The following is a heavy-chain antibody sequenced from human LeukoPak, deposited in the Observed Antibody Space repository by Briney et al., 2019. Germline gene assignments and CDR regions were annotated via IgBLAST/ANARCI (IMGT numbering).Heavy chain of an antibody. J-gene: IGHJ3*02. D-gene: IGHD4-17*01. CDR2: ISGSGGRT. Sequence: GGTLRLSCAASGFTFSSYGMSWVRQAPGKGLEWVSAISGSGGRTYYADSVQGRFTISRDNSKNTVYLQMNSLRAEDTAVYYCARSSPYGDYLVDAFDIWGQGTMVTASS. V-gene: IGHV3-23*01. CDR3: ARSSPYGDYLVDAFDI. CDR1: GFTFSSYG.